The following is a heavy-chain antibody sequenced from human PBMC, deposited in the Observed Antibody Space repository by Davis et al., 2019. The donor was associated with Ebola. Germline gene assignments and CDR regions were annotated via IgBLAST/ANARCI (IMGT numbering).Heavy chain of an antibody. J-gene: IGHJ4*02. Sequence: AASVKVSCKASGYTFTDYYLHWVRQAPGQGLEWMGRINPNSGGTNYAQKFQGRVTMTRDTSISTAYMELSRLRSDDTAVYYCAASTSSPLVNDYWGQGTLVTVSS. CDR3: AASTSSPLVNDY. CDR2: INPNSGGT. CDR1: GYTFTDYY. D-gene: IGHD6-13*01. V-gene: IGHV1-2*06.